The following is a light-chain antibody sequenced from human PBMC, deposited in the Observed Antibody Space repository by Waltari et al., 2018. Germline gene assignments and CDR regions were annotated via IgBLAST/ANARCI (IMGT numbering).Light chain of an antibody. CDR1: QSVSSN. CDR2: DAS. Sequence: EIVMTQSPATLSVSPGETATLSCRANQSVSSNVAWYQKKPGQAPRLLIYDASTRAPSIPARFRGSGSGTEFTLTISSLQSEDFAVYYCQQYNRWPPITFGHGTRLEI. CDR3: QQYNRWPPIT. J-gene: IGKJ5*01. V-gene: IGKV3-15*01.